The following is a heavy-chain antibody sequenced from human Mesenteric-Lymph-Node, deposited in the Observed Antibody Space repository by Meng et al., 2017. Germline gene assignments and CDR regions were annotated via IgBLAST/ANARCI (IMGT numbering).Heavy chain of an antibody. D-gene: IGHD3-3*02. CDR2: IYSGGST. CDR1: GFTVSSNY. CDR3: AKDSAVLD. V-gene: IGHV3-53*01. Sequence: GESLKISCAASGFTVSSNYMSWVRQAPGKGLEWVSVIYSGGSTYYADSVKGRFTISRDNSKNTLYLQMNSLRAEDTAVYYCAKDSAVLDWGQGTLVTVTS. J-gene: IGHJ4*02.